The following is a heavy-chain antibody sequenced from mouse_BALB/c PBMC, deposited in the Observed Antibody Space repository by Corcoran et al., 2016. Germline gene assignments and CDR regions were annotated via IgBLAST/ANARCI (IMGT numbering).Heavy chain of an antibody. CDR1: GYTFTNYG. D-gene: IGHD6-1*01. CDR2: INPYTGEP. CDR3: AREPYAMDY. J-gene: IGHJ4*01. Sequence: QIQLVQSGPELKKPGETVKISCKASGYTFTNYGMNWVKQAPGKGLKGMGWINPYTGEPTYADDFKGRFPFSLETSASTAYLQINNLKNEDTATYFCAREPYAMDYWGQGTSVTVSS. V-gene: IGHV9-3-1*01.